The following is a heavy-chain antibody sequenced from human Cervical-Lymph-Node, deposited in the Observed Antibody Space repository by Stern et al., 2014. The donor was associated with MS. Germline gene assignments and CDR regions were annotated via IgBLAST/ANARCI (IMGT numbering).Heavy chain of an antibody. V-gene: IGHV3-13*01. Sequence: EVQLVESGGGLVQPGGSLRLSCAASGFTFSSYDMHWVRPATGTGLEGTSAIGTAGHTYYPGSVKGRFTISRENAKNSLYLQMNSLRSGGTAVYYCARGGSSSSYFDYWGQGTLVTVSS. D-gene: IGHD6-13*01. CDR2: IGTAGHT. CDR1: GFTFSSYD. J-gene: IGHJ4*02. CDR3: ARGGSSSSYFDY.